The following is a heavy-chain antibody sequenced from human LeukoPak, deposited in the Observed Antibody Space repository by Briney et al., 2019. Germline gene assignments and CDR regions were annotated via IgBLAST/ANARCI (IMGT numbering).Heavy chain of an antibody. J-gene: IGHJ4*02. CDR1: GFTVSSNY. Sequence: GGSLRLSCAVSGFTVSSNYMNWVRQAPGKGLEWVSVIYGGGNIYYSDSVKGRFTISRDNSKNTLYLQMNSLRAEDTAVYYCARGPGTYYYGSGSFLYFDYWGQGTLVTVSA. CDR2: IYGGGNI. V-gene: IGHV3-53*05. D-gene: IGHD3-10*01. CDR3: ARGPGTYYYGSGSFLYFDY.